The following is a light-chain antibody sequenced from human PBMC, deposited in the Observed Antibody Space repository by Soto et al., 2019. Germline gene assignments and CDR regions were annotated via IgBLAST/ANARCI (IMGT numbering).Light chain of an antibody. V-gene: IGKV1D-12*01. Sequence: DFQMTQSPSSVSASVGDRVTITCRASQGVSTWLAWYQQKPGKAPNLLIYTASSLQSGVPSSFSGSGSGTDLTLTISSLQPEGFPTYYCQQTTTFPLTFGGETKVE. CDR3: QQTTTFPLT. CDR2: TAS. J-gene: IGKJ4*01. CDR1: QGVSTW.